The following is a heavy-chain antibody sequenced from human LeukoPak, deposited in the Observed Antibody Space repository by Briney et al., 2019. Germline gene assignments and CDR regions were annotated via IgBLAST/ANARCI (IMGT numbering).Heavy chain of an antibody. D-gene: IGHD2-2*01. CDR1: GYTFTSYY. J-gene: IGHJ6*02. Sequence: GASVKVSCKASGYTFTSYYMHWVRQAPGQGLEWMGIINPSGGSTSYAQKFQGRVTMTRDTSTSSVYMELSSLRSEDTAVYYCARDLGYCSSTSCYSLVDYGMDVWGQGTTVTVSS. CDR2: INPSGGST. CDR3: ARDLGYCSSTSCYSLVDYGMDV. V-gene: IGHV1-46*01.